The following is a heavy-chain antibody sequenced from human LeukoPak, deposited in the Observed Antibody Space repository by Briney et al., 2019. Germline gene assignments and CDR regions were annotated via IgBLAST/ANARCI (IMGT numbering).Heavy chain of an antibody. V-gene: IGHV3-30*03. CDR1: GFTFSSYG. CDR2: ISYDGSNK. D-gene: IGHD2-2*01. Sequence: GSLRLSCAASGFTFSSYGMHWVRQAPGKGLEWVAVISYDGSNKYYADSVKGRFTISRDNAKNSLYLQMNSLRAEDTAVYYCVGPPCLRGGYCSTHSWGQGTLVTVDS. CDR3: VGPPCLRGGYCSTHS. J-gene: IGHJ4*02.